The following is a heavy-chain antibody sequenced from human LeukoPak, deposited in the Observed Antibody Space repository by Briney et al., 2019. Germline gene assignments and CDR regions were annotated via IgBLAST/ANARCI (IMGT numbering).Heavy chain of an antibody. CDR3: AREEWELPLGSYYFDY. CDR1: GFIFSTYW. CDR2: IKKDGNEK. D-gene: IGHD1-26*01. Sequence: GGSLRLSCAASGFIFSTYWMSWVRQAPGKGLEWVANIKKDGNEKYYVDSVKGRFTISRDNGKNSLYLQMNSLRAEDTAVYYCAREEWELPLGSYYFDYWGQGTLVTVSS. J-gene: IGHJ4*02. V-gene: IGHV3-7*05.